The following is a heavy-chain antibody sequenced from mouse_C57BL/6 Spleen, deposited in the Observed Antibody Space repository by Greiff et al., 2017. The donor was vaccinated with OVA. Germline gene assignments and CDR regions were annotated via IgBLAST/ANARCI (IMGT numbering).Heavy chain of an antibody. V-gene: IGHV3-6*01. Sequence: EVQLVESGPGFVKPSQSLSLTCSVTGYSITSVYYWNWIRQFPGHKLEWMGYISYDGSNNYNPSLKNRFSITRDTSQNQFFLKLNSVTTEDTATYYCARDRGGYYSYAYWGQGTVVTVSA. CDR3: ARDRGGYYSYAY. D-gene: IGHD2-3*01. J-gene: IGHJ3*01. CDR2: ISYDGSN. CDR1: GYSITSVYY.